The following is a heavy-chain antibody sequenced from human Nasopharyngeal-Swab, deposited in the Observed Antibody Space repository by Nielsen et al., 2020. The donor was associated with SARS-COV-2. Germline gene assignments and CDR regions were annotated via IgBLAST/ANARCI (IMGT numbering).Heavy chain of an antibody. V-gene: IGHV6-1*01. CDR3: ARGSGTYSDYFDY. Sequence: SETLSLTCAISGDSVSSNSAAWTWIRQSPSSGLEWLGRTYFRSKWLNDYAVSVKSRITINQDTSRNQFSLQLNSVTPEDTAIYYCARGSGTYSDYFDYWGQGTLVSVSS. CDR1: GDSVSSNSAA. CDR2: TYFRSKWLN. J-gene: IGHJ4*02. D-gene: IGHD1-26*01.